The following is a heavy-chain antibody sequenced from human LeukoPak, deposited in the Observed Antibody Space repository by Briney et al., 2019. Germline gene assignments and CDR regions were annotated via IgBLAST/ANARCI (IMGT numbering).Heavy chain of an antibody. J-gene: IGHJ4*02. Sequence: PSETLSLTCTVSGGSISTYYWSWIRQPPGKGLEWIGYIYYSGSTNYNPSLKSRVTISVDTSKNQFSLKLSSVTAADTAVYYCASLGQEYSLDYWGQGTLVTVSS. CDR3: ASLGQEYSLDY. CDR1: GGSISTYY. CDR2: IYYSGST. V-gene: IGHV4-59*12. D-gene: IGHD5-18*01.